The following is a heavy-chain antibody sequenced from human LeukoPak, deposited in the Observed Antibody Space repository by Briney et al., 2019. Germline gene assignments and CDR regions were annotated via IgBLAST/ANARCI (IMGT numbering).Heavy chain of an antibody. D-gene: IGHD6-6*01. CDR2: IGYDGSNK. CDR3: ARDPSIGQPEYYFDY. J-gene: IGHJ4*02. Sequence: SGGSLRLSCAASGFTFSSYGMHWVRQAPGKGLGWVAVIGYDGSNKYYADSVKGRFTISRDNSKNTLYLQMNSLRAEDTAVYYCARDPSIGQPEYYFDYWGQGTLVTVSS. V-gene: IGHV3-33*01. CDR1: GFTFSSYG.